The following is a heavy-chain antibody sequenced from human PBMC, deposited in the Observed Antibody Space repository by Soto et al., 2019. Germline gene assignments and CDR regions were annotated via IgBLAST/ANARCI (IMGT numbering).Heavy chain of an antibody. Sequence: GESLKISCMGSGYKVSTWHNFTSYWIAWVRQIPGEGLEWMGIIYPGNSDTRYSPSFQGQVTISADKSISTAYLQWSSLKASDTSMYYCASHLTMTGIAGAFEIWGQGTMVTVSS. J-gene: IGHJ3*02. D-gene: IGHD3-9*01. V-gene: IGHV5-51*01. CDR1: GYKVSTWHNFTSYW. CDR3: ASHLTMTGIAGAFEI. CDR2: IYPGNSDT.